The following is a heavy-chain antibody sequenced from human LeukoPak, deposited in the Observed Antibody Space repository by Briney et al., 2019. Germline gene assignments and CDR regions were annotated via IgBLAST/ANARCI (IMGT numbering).Heavy chain of an antibody. J-gene: IGHJ6*02. V-gene: IGHV3-30*02. CDR2: IRYDGSNK. CDR1: GFTFSTYA. Sequence: GGSLRLSCAASGFTFSTYAMSWVRQAPGKGLEWVAFIRYDGSNKYYADSVKGRFTISRDNSKNTLYLQMNSLRAEDTAVYYCAKDILTGYYSYYYYYGMDVWGQGTTVTVSS. D-gene: IGHD3-9*01. CDR3: AKDILTGYYSYYYYYGMDV.